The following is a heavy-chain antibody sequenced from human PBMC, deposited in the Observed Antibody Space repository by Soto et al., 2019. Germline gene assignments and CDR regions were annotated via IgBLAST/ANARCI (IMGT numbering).Heavy chain of an antibody. CDR1: DYSITSHSYY. CDR3: ARVVPAATTPYWFDP. J-gene: IGHJ5*02. Sequence: SETLSLTCTVTDYSITSHSYYWGWIRQPPGKGLEWIGSIYHSGSTYYNPSLKSRDTISVDTSKNQFSLKLSSVTAADTAVYYCARVVPAATTPYWFDPWGQGTLVTVSS. V-gene: IGHV4-38-2*02. D-gene: IGHD2-2*01. CDR2: IYHSGST.